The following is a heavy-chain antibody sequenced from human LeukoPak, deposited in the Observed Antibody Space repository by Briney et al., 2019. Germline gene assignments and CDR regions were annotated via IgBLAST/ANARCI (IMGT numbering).Heavy chain of an antibody. Sequence: GGSLRLSCAASGFTFSSYSMNWVRQAPGKGLEWVSSISSSSSYIYYADSVKGRFTISRDNAKNSLYLQMNSLRAEDTAVYYCARASSSSLGYYYYMDVWGKGTTVTVSS. D-gene: IGHD6-6*01. CDR3: ARASSSSLGYYYYMDV. CDR1: GFTFSSYS. J-gene: IGHJ6*03. CDR2: ISSSSSYI. V-gene: IGHV3-21*01.